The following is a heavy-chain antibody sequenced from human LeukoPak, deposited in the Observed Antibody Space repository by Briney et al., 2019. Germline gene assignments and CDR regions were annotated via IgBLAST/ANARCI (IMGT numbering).Heavy chain of an antibody. CDR1: GFIFSSYA. J-gene: IGHJ5*02. V-gene: IGHV3-23*01. Sequence: GGSLRLSCVGSGFIFSSYAMSWVRQAPGKGLEWVSVISGSGGTIYYADSVKGRFSISRDNFKNMLHVQMNSLRAEDTAVYYCAKEGGYSGYQWVWFDPWGQGTLVTVSS. CDR2: ISGSGGTI. D-gene: IGHD5-12*01. CDR3: AKEGGYSGYQWVWFDP.